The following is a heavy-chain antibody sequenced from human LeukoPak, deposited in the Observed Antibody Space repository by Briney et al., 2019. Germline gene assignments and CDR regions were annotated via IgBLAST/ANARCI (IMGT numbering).Heavy chain of an antibody. D-gene: IGHD2-2*01. Sequence: SETLSLTCTVSGGTISSYYRSWIRQPPGKGLDWIGYIYTSGSTNYNPSLKSRVTISVDTSKNQFSLKLSSVTAADTAVYYCARRSPYQLLFHYYYYMDVWGKGTTVTVSS. J-gene: IGHJ6*03. CDR1: GGTISSYY. CDR2: IYTSGST. V-gene: IGHV4-4*09. CDR3: ARRSPYQLLFHYYYYMDV.